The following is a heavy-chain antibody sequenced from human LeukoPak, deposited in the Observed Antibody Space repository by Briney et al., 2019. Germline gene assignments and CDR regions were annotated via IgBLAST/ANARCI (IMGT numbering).Heavy chain of an antibody. V-gene: IGHV3-33*06. J-gene: IGHJ4*02. CDR3: AKSVLPLGDY. CDR2: IWYDGSNE. Sequence: GGSLRLSCAASGFAFSSYAMHWVRQAPGKGLEWVAVIWYDGSNEYYVDSVKGRFTISRDNSKNTVYLQMNSLRVEDTAVYYCAKSVLPLGDYWGQGTLVTVSS. D-gene: IGHD3-16*01. CDR1: GFAFSSYA.